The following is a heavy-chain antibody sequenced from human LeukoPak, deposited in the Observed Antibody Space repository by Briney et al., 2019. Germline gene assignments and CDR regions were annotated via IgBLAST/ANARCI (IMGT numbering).Heavy chain of an antibody. Sequence: GGSLTLSCAASGFTFSTYWMTWVRQAQGKGLEWVAHISQDGSQKSYVDSVRGRFTISRDNAKNSLYLQTNSLRVEDTAVYYCARATTIAPETLDSWGQGTLVTVSS. CDR2: ISQDGSQK. CDR3: ARATTIAPETLDS. V-gene: IGHV3-7*01. CDR1: GFTFSTYW. D-gene: IGHD4-11*01. J-gene: IGHJ4*02.